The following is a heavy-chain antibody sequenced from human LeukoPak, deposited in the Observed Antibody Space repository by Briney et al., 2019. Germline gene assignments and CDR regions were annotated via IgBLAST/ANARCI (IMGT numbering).Heavy chain of an antibody. V-gene: IGHV3-64D*06. D-gene: IGHD3-22*01. CDR3: VKEDSYWYDSSGSPT. CDR2: ISANGGST. CDR1: GFTFSRFF. J-gene: IGHJ3*01. Sequence: GGSLRLSCSASGFTFSRFFMHWARQAPGKGLEYVSGISANGGSTYYADPVKGRFTISRDNSKNTVSLQMSSLGAEDTAVYYCVKEDSYWYDSSGSPTWGQGTTVTVSS.